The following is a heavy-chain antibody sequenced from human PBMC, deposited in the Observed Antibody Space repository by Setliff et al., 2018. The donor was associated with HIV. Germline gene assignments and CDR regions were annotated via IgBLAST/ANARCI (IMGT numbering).Heavy chain of an antibody. Sequence: GASVKVSCKASGDTFSNSALTWVRQAPGQGLEWMGGSIPLFGTVKYAQKFQGRVTITTDELMTTAYMELTSLRSEDTAVYYCATGSGYCRNGVCYIGVHKNPDKYYFDCWGQGTLVTVSS. CDR3: ATGSGYCRNGVCYIGVHKNPDKYYFDC. CDR1: GDTFSNSA. CDR2: SIPLFGTV. D-gene: IGHD2-8*01. V-gene: IGHV1-69*05. J-gene: IGHJ4*02.